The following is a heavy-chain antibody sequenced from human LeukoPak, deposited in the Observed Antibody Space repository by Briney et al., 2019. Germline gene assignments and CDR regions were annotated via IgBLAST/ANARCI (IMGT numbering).Heavy chain of an antibody. Sequence: ASVKVSYKVSGSTLTEISIDWARQAPGKGLECMGTFGPQVGETIHAQNLQGRLKMTADTSTDTAYMEVTSLQSEDTAVYYCATGAMVYEYWGQGTLVTVSS. D-gene: IGHD3-10*01. J-gene: IGHJ4*02. CDR1: GSTLTEIS. V-gene: IGHV1-24*01. CDR2: FGPQVGET. CDR3: ATGAMVYEY.